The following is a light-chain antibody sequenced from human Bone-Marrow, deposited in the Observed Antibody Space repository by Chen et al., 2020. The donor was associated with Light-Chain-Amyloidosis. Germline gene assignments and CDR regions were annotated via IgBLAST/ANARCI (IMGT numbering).Light chain of an antibody. J-gene: IGLJ2*01. CDR3: QSADSSGTYEVI. V-gene: IGLV3-25*03. CDR1: DLPTKY. CDR2: RAT. Sequence: SYELTQPPSVSVSPGQRARITCSGDDLPTKYAYWYQQKPGQAPVLVIHRATERPSGISELFSGSSSGTTATLTISGVQAEDGADYHCQSADSSGTYEVIFGRGTKLTVL.